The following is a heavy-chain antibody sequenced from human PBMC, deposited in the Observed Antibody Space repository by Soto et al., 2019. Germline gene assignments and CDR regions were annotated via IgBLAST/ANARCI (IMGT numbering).Heavy chain of an antibody. Sequence: QVQLVQSGAEAKKPGASVKVSCKASGYTFTSYAMHWVRQAPGQRLEWMGWINAGNGNTKYSQQFQGRVTLTRDTSASTAYMELSSLRSEDTVVYYCARAIEEALMYGMDVWGQGTTVTVSS. CDR2: INAGNGNT. J-gene: IGHJ6*02. D-gene: IGHD6-13*01. CDR3: ARAIEEALMYGMDV. V-gene: IGHV1-3*01. CDR1: GYTFTSYA.